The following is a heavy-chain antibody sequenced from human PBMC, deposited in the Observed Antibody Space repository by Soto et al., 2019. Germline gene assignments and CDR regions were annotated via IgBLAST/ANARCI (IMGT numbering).Heavy chain of an antibody. CDR1: GFTFSGIA. CDR3: AKALCFTRSALDS. Sequence: QVQLVESGGGVVRPGNSLTLACAASGFTFSGIAMHWVRQAPGKGLEWVAVVSYDATNKFYGESVKGRFTVSRDNSKHTLYLHMTSLRPEDAATYYCAKALCFTRSALDSWGPGSLVIVS. J-gene: IGHJ5*02. V-gene: IGHV3-30*18. D-gene: IGHD2-2*01. CDR2: VSYDATNK.